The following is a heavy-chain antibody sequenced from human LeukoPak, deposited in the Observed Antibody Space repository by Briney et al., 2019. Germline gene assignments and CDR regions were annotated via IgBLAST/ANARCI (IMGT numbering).Heavy chain of an antibody. CDR2: INHSGST. Sequence: SETLSLTCAVYGGSFSGYYWSWIRQPPGKGLEWIGEINHSGSTNYNPSLKSRVTISVDTSKNQFSLKLSSVTAADTAVYYCARDQDAFDIWGPGTMITVSS. CDR3: ARDQDAFDI. CDR1: GGSFSGYY. V-gene: IGHV4-34*01. J-gene: IGHJ3*02.